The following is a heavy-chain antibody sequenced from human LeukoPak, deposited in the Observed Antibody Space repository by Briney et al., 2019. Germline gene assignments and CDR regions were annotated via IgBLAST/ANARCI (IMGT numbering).Heavy chain of an antibody. CDR3: ARAYRGYQLPNAFDI. CDR2: ISSSGSTI. Sequence: VPPGGSLRLSCAASGFTFRRHAMSWVRQAPGKGLEWVSYISSSGSTIYYADSVKGRFTISRDNAKNSLYLQMNSLRAEDTAVYYCARAYRGYQLPNAFDIWGQGTMVTVSS. V-gene: IGHV3-48*03. J-gene: IGHJ3*02. D-gene: IGHD2-2*01. CDR1: GFTFRRHA.